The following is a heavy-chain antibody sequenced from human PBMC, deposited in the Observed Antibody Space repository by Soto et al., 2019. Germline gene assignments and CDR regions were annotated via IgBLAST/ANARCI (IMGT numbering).Heavy chain of an antibody. CDR2: IYPIDSGT. CDR1: AYSSTTYW. V-gene: IGHV5-51*01. CDR3: AIRRTSSHYCYRDV. D-gene: IGHD2-15*01. J-gene: IGHJ6*02. Sequence: GQSLTISREGSAYSSTTYWIAWVRQMPGKGLEWMGIIYPIDSGTRYSPSFQGQVTISSDKSISTAYLQWLRLKATDSAIYYCAIRRTSSHYCYRDVWHRRTT.